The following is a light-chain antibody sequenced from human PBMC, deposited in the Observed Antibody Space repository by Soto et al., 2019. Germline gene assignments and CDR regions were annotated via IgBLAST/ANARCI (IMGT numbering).Light chain of an antibody. CDR3: QQYNSFSWT. Sequence: DIEMTQSPSTLSAYVGDRVTITCRASQSISSWLAWYQQKPGKAPKLVIYKASSLESGVPSRFSGSGSGTEFTLTISSLQPDDFATYYCQQYNSFSWTFGQGTKVEIK. CDR2: KAS. CDR1: QSISSW. J-gene: IGKJ1*01. V-gene: IGKV1-5*03.